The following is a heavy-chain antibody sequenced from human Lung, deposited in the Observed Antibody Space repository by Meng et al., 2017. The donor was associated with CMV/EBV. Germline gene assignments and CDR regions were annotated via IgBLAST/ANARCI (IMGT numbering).Heavy chain of an antibody. CDR3: ARHKVWFSGMDV. D-gene: IGHD2-21*01. Sequence: SETLSLXCTVSGGSITENNYWGWIRQSPGKGLEWIGSVLYDGTTYYNPSLVGRLTVSLDTAKKQFSVKLSSVTAADTAAYYCARHKVWFSGMDVWGQGTTVXVSS. J-gene: IGHJ6*02. CDR1: GGSITENNY. CDR2: VLYDGTT. V-gene: IGHV4-39*01.